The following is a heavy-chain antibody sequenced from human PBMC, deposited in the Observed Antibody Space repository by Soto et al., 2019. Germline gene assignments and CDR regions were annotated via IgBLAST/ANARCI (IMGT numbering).Heavy chain of an antibody. CDR3: ARQTGSGSYYSYYYYYGMDV. Sequence: GESLKISCKGSGYSFTSYWISWVRQMPGKGLEWMGRIDPSDSYTNYSPSFQGHVTISADKSISTAYLQWSSLKASDTAMYYCARQTGSGSYYSYYYYYGMDVWGQGTTVTASS. CDR1: GYSFTSYW. J-gene: IGHJ6*02. V-gene: IGHV5-10-1*01. CDR2: IDPSDSYT. D-gene: IGHD3-10*01.